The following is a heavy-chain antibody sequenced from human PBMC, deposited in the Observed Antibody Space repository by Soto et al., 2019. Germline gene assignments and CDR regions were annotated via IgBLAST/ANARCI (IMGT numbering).Heavy chain of an antibody. V-gene: IGHV3-30*18. Sequence: GGSLRLSCAASGFTFSSYGMHWVRQAPGKGLEWVAVISYDGSNKYYADSVKGRFTISRDNSKNTLYLQMNSLRAEDTAVYYCAKDLGLWLYPPRYYYGMDVWGQGTTVTVSS. D-gene: IGHD5-18*01. CDR3: AKDLGLWLYPPRYYYGMDV. J-gene: IGHJ6*02. CDR1: GFTFSSYG. CDR2: ISYDGSNK.